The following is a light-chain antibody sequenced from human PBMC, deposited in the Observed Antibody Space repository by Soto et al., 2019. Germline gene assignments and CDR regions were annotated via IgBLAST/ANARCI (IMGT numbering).Light chain of an antibody. V-gene: IGKV3-11*01. J-gene: IGKJ4*01. Sequence: VLTQSPGTLSLSPGERATLSCRASQNVDRYLAWFQQKPGQAPRLLIYDASNRATGIPARFSGSGYGTDFTLTISSLEPEDFAVYYCQQRKYWPPLTFGGGTKVEIK. CDR2: DAS. CDR3: QQRKYWPPLT. CDR1: QNVDRY.